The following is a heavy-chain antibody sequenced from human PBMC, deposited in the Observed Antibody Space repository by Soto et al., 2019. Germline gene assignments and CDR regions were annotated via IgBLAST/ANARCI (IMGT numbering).Heavy chain of an antibody. D-gene: IGHD1-26*01. CDR2: TYYRSKWST. Sequence: SQTLSLTCAISGDSVSSKSATWNWIRQSPSRGLEWLGRTYYRSKWSTDYAVSVNNRITINPDTSKNQFSLQLNSVTPEDTAMYYCTRASSGSYDSWGQGTLVTVSS. CDR1: GDSVSSKSAT. J-gene: IGHJ5*01. V-gene: IGHV6-1*01. CDR3: TRASSGSYDS.